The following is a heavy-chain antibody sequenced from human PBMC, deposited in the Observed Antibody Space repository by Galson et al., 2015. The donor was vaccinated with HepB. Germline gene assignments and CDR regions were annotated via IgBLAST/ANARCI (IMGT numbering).Heavy chain of an antibody. CDR1: GFTFSNAW. CDR3: TTDASQYGSGSYLLAIRFSYYYYYGMDV. D-gene: IGHD3-10*01. CDR2: IKSKTDGGTT. Sequence: SLRLSCAASGFTFSNAWMSWVRQAPGKGLEWVGRIKSKTDGGTTDYAAPVKGRFTISRDDSKNTLYLQMNSLKTEDTAVYYCTTDASQYGSGSYLLAIRFSYYYYYGMDVWGQGTTVTVSS. J-gene: IGHJ6*02. V-gene: IGHV3-15*01.